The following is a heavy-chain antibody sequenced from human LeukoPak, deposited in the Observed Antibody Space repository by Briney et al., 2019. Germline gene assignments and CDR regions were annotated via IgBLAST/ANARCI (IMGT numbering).Heavy chain of an antibody. Sequence: GGSLRLSCAASGFTFSSYSINWVRQAPGKGLEWVSSISSSSSYIYYADSVKGRFTISRDNAKNSLYLQMNSLRDEDTAVYYCALPRDRWQTVPPDYWGQGTLVTVSS. D-gene: IGHD4-23*01. V-gene: IGHV3-21*01. J-gene: IGHJ4*02. CDR1: GFTFSSYS. CDR2: ISSSSSYI. CDR3: ALPRDRWQTVPPDY.